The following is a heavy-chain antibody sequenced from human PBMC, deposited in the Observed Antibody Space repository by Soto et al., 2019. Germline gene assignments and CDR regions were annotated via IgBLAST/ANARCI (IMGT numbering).Heavy chain of an antibody. J-gene: IGHJ5*02. CDR1: GGSISSGDYY. V-gene: IGHV4-30-4*01. Sequence: PSETLSLTCTVSGGSISSGDYYWSWIRQPPGKGLEWIGYIYYSGSTNYNPSLKSRVTISVDTSKNQFSLKLTSVTAADTAVYYCARATIVLVPAAMVSHWFDPWGQGTLVTVSS. CDR3: ARATIVLVPAAMVSHWFDP. D-gene: IGHD2-2*01. CDR2: IYYSGST.